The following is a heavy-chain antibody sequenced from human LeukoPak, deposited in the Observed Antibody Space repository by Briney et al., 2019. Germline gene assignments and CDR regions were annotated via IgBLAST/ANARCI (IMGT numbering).Heavy chain of an antibody. D-gene: IGHD2-2*01. Sequence: SVKVSCKTSGGIFKSYALSWVRQAPGQGLEWMGGIIPIFGTANYAESFKGRAAFTADESTNTVYMELSSLRSEDTAVYYCARGKVVPDALWNHAFDVWGQGAMVTVSS. CDR1: GGIFKSYA. CDR2: IIPIFGTA. CDR3: ARGKVVPDALWNHAFDV. J-gene: IGHJ3*01. V-gene: IGHV1-69*13.